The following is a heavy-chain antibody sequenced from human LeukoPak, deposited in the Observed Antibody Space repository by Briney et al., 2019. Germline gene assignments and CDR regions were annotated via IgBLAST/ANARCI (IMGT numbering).Heavy chain of an antibody. CDR2: ISSSGSTI. V-gene: IGHV3-48*03. D-gene: IGHD3-10*01. CDR1: GFTVSSYE. CDR3: ARDRSPGNFDY. J-gene: IGHJ4*02. Sequence: GGSLRLSCAASGFTVSSYEMNWVRQAPGKGLEWVSYISSSGSTIYYADSVKGRFTISRDNAKNSLYLQMNSLRAEDTAVYYCARDRSPGNFDYWGQGTLVTVSS.